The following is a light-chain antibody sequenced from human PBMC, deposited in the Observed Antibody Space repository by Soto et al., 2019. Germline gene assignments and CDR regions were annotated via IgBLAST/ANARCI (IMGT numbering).Light chain of an antibody. V-gene: IGLV2-23*02. Sequence: QSVLTQPASVSGSPGQSITISCTGTSSDVGSYNLVSWYQQHPGKDPKLMIYEVSKRPSGVSNRFSGSKSGNTPSRTISGLQAQDEAEYYRCSYAGSSTLVFGGGTQLTVL. CDR3: CSYAGSSTLV. CDR1: SSDVGSYNL. CDR2: EVS. J-gene: IGLJ3*02.